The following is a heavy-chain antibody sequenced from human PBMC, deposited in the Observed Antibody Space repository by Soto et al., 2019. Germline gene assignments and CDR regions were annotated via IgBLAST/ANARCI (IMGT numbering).Heavy chain of an antibody. Sequence: SETLSLTCAVYGGSFSGYYWSWIRQPPGKGLEWIGEINHSGSTNYNPSLKSRVTISVDTSKNQFSLKLSSVTAADTAVYYCARGGDTAFERYFDYWGQGTLVTVSS. CDR3: ARGGDTAFERYFDY. CDR2: INHSGST. D-gene: IGHD5-18*01. J-gene: IGHJ4*02. CDR1: GGSFSGYY. V-gene: IGHV4-34*01.